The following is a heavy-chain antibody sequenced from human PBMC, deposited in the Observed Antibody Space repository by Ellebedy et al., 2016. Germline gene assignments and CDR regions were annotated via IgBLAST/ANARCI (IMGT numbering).Heavy chain of an antibody. D-gene: IGHD2/OR15-2a*01. CDR1: GFSFSSYA. CDR3: AKDQVLSSVMGRYFY. V-gene: IGHV3-23*01. Sequence: ETLSLTCAASGFSFSSYAMSWVRQAPGKGLEWVSSISGNADNTHYADSVKGRFTISRDNSKNTLYLQMNSLRAEDRAIYYCAKDQVLSSVMGRYFYWGQGTLVTVSS. J-gene: IGHJ4*02. CDR2: ISGNADNT.